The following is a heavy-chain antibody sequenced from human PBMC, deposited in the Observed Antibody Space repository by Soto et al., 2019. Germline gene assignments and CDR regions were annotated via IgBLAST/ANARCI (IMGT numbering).Heavy chain of an antibody. V-gene: IGHV1-2*04. CDR2: INPNSGGT. J-gene: IGHJ5*02. Sequence: ASVKVSCKASGYTFTSYYIHWVRQAPGQGPEWMGWINPNSGGTNYAQKFQGWVTMTRDTSISTAYMELSRLRSDDTAVYYCAREGLCSGGSCLNWFDPWGQGTLVTVSS. CDR1: GYTFTSYY. CDR3: AREGLCSGGSCLNWFDP. D-gene: IGHD2-15*01.